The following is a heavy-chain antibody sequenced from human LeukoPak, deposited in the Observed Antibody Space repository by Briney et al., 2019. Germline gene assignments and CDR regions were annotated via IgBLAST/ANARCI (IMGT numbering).Heavy chain of an antibody. V-gene: IGHV3-7*01. Sequence: GGSLRLSCAASGFTFSNAWMSWVRQAPGKGLEWVANIKQDGSEKYYVDSVKGRFTISRDNAKNSLYLQMNSLRAEDTAVYYCARVLGDGLPPFDYWGQGTLVTVSS. CDR1: GFTFSNAW. D-gene: IGHD3-16*01. J-gene: IGHJ4*02. CDR2: IKQDGSEK. CDR3: ARVLGDGLPPFDY.